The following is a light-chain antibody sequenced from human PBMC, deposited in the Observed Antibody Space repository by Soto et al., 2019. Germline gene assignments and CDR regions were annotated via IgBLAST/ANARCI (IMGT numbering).Light chain of an antibody. CDR1: QSVSSN. V-gene: IGKV3-20*01. CDR2: GAS. CDR3: QQYENSPIT. J-gene: IGKJ5*01. Sequence: EIVVTQSPATMXVSPGKRATFSCXASQSVSSNLAWYQQKPGQAPRLLIYGASSRATGIPDRFSGTGSETDFTLTINRLEPEDFAVYYCQQYENSPITFGQGTRLEIK.